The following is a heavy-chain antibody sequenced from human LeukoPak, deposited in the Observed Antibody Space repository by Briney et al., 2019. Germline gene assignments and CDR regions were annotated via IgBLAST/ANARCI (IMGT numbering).Heavy chain of an antibody. CDR1: TYNFRDYY. V-gene: IGHV1-69-2*01. Sequence: ASVKVSCKASTYNFRDYYMHWVKQAPGKGPEWMGRVDPQQGETIYADKFQGRVAISADTSVDTAYMELTSLTSDDTAVYYCTTQFCSGGSCYQDGFHIWGQGRMVTASS. CDR2: VDPQQGET. D-gene: IGHD2-15*01. CDR3: TTQFCSGGSCYQDGFHI. J-gene: IGHJ3*02.